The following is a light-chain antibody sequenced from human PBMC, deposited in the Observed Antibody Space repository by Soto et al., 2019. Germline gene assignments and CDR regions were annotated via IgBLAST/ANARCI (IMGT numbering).Light chain of an antibody. CDR3: QSYDSSNRV. CDR1: SGSIAANF. V-gene: IGLV6-57*04. J-gene: IGLJ3*02. Sequence: NFMLTQPHSVSESPGKTITISCTRSSGSIAANFVQWYQQRPGSAPIIVIYEDNPRPSGVPDRFSGSIDSSSNSASLTISGLKTEDEADYYCQSYDSSNRVFGGGTKLTVL. CDR2: EDN.